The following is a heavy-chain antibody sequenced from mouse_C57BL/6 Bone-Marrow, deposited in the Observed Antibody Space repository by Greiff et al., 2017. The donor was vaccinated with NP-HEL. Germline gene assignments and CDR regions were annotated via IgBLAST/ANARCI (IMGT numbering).Heavy chain of an antibody. V-gene: IGHV2-9*01. CDR1: GFSLTSYG. D-gene: IGHD1-1*01. CDR2: IWGGGST. J-gene: IGHJ4*01. CDR3: AKRSGSSFYYYAMDY. Sequence: QVQLQQSGPGLVAPSQSLSITCTVSGFSLTSYGVDWVRQPPGKGLEWLGVIWGGGSTNYNSALMSRLSISKDNSKSQVFLKMNSLQTDDTAMYYCAKRSGSSFYYYAMDYWGQGTSVTVSS.